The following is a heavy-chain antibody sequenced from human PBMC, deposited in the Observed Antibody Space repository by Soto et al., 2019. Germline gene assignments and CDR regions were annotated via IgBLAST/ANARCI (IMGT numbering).Heavy chain of an antibody. D-gene: IGHD4-4*01. V-gene: IGHV4-59*08. CDR1: GGSINSYC. CDR2: IFDSGNA. J-gene: IGHJ4*02. Sequence: QVQLQESGPGLVKPSETQSLTCTVSGGSINSYCWSWIRQPPGKGLEWIAYIFDSGNANYNPSLKSRVTISVDTSKNQFSLKLTSVTAADTAVYYCARHRRTTVAKFYFDNWGQGALVTVSS. CDR3: ARHRRTTVAKFYFDN.